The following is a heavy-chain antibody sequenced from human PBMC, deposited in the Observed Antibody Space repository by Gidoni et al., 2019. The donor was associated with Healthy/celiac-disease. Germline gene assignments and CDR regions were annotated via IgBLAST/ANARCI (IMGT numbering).Heavy chain of an antibody. J-gene: IGHJ4*02. D-gene: IGHD3-10*01. Sequence: GFTFSSYGMHWVRQAPGKGLEWVAVISYDGSNKYYADSVKGRFTISRDNSKNTLYLQMNSLRAEDTAVYYCAKGYFDGYYFDYWGQGTLVTVSS. CDR2: ISYDGSNK. CDR1: GFTFSSYG. V-gene: IGHV3-30*18. CDR3: AKGYFDGYYFDY.